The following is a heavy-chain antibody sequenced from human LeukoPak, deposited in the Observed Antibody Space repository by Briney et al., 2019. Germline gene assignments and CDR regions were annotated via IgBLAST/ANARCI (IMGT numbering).Heavy chain of an antibody. CDR3: ARGFDSRGYSSGHFDY. V-gene: IGHV1-2*02. D-gene: IGHD3-22*01. Sequence: ASVKVSCKASGYIFTDYYMHWVRQAPGQGLEWMGIINPSGGSTSYAQEFQGRLTMTRDTSISTAYMELSRLRSDDTAVYYCARGFDSRGYSSGHFDYRGQGTLVTVSS. CDR1: GYIFTDYY. CDR2: INPSGGST. J-gene: IGHJ4*02.